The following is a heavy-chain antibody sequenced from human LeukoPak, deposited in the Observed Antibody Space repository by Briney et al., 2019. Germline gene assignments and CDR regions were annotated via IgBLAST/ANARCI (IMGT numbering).Heavy chain of an antibody. CDR3: ARDPGNALSELFDY. J-gene: IGHJ4*02. D-gene: IGHD4-23*01. CDR2: ISYDGSNK. CDR1: GFTFSSYA. V-gene: IGHV3-30-3*01. Sequence: PGGSLRLSCAASGFTFSSYAMHWVRQAPGKGLEWVAVISYDGSNKYYADSVKGRFTISRDNSKNTLYLQMNSLRAEDTAVYYCARDPGNALSELFDYWGQGTLVTVSS.